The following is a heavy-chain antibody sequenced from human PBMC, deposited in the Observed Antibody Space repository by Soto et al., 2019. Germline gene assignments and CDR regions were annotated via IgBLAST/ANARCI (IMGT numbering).Heavy chain of an antibody. CDR1: GYSISSGYN. CDR2: IYHSGSA. D-gene: IGHD3-10*01. V-gene: IGHV4-38-2*02. Sequence: WETLSLTCAVSGYSISSGYNWGWIRQSPGKGLEWIASIYHSGSAYYRPSLESRVTISVDTSKNQFSLKLVSVTAADTAVYYCAREWAEMIRGVPSRRPGFFDYWGQGALVTVSS. CDR3: AREWAEMIRGVPSRRPGFFDY. J-gene: IGHJ4*02.